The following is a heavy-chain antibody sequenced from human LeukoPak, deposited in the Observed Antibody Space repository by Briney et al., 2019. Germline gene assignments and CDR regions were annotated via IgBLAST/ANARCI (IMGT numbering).Heavy chain of an antibody. Sequence: GGSLRLSCVASGFTFSNYEMNWVRQTPGTGLEWVSYISDHGKSRNYVDSVKWRFTISRDNAKNSLYLQMNNLRVEDTAIYFCARARIAAPLLDYWGQGALVTVSS. D-gene: IGHD6-13*01. J-gene: IGHJ4*02. CDR3: ARARIAAPLLDY. CDR1: GFTFSNYE. V-gene: IGHV3-48*03. CDR2: ISDHGKSR.